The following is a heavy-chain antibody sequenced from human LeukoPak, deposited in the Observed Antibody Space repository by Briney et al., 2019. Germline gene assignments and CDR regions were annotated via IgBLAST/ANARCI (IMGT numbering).Heavy chain of an antibody. CDR2: ISSSSYI. CDR3: ARDSGEGILDV. J-gene: IGHJ6*04. Sequence: GGSLRLSCAASGFTFSSYSMNWVRQAPGKGLEWVSSISSSSYIYYADSVKGRFTISRDNAKNSLYLQMNSLRAEDTAVYYCARDSGEGILDVWGKGTTVTVSS. D-gene: IGHD7-27*01. CDR1: GFTFSSYS. V-gene: IGHV3-21*01.